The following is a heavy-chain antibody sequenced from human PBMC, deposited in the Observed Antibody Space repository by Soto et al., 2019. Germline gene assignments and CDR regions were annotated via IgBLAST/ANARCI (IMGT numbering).Heavy chain of an antibody. CDR2: ISSSGSTI. CDR3: ATLNSFGSDY. J-gene: IGHJ4*02. D-gene: IGHD5-18*01. CDR1: GFTFSDYY. Sequence: GGSLRLSCAASGFTFSDYYMSWIRQAPGKGLEWVSYISSSGSTIYYADSVKGRFTISRDNAKNTVYLQMNSLRAEDTAVYYCATLNSFGSDYWGQGTLVTVSS. V-gene: IGHV3-11*04.